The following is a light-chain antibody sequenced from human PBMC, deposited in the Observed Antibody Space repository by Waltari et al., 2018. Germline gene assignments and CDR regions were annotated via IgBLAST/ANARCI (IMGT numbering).Light chain of an antibody. CDR1: QNISRC. Sequence: DIQMTQSPSTLSASVGDRVTITCRASQNISRCLAWYQQKPGKDPNLLIYKTSSLQSGVPSRFNGSGSGTEFTLTISSLQPEDFATYYCQQYNTYSLWAFGQGTKVEIK. CDR2: KTS. CDR3: QQYNTYSLWA. V-gene: IGKV1-5*03. J-gene: IGKJ1*01.